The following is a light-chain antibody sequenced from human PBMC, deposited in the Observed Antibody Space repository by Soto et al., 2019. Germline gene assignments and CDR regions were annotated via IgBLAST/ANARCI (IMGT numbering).Light chain of an antibody. V-gene: IGLV2-8*01. Sequence: QSALTQPASVSGSPGQSITISCTGTSSDVGGYYYVSWYQHHPGKAPKLMIYQVSNRPSGVPDRFSGSKSGNTASLTVSGLQAEDEADYYCSSYAGSNNWVFGGGTKLTVL. J-gene: IGLJ3*02. CDR1: SSDVGGYYY. CDR2: QVS. CDR3: SSYAGSNNWV.